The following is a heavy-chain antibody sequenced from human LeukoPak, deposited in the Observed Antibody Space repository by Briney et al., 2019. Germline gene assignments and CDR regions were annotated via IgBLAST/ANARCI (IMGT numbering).Heavy chain of an antibody. J-gene: IGHJ4*02. CDR3: ARNVDTAMEHDY. V-gene: IGHV3-11*04. Sequence: PGGSLRLSCAASGFTFSDYYMNWIRQAPGKGLEWISYRSSSGNTIYYADSVKGRFTISRDNAKNSLYLQMNSLRAEDTAVYYCARNVDTAMEHDYWGQGTLVTVSS. D-gene: IGHD5-18*01. CDR1: GFTFSDYY. CDR2: RSSSGNTI.